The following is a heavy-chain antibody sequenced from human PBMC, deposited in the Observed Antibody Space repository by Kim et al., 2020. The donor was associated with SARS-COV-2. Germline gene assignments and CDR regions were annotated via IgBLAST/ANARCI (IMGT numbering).Heavy chain of an antibody. CDR1: GFTLSSQW. CDR3: ARDHAGP. V-gene: IGHV3-74*01. CDR2: IKSDGTTT. Sequence: GGSLRLSCAASGFTLSSQWMHWVRQAPGKGLVWVSLIKSDGTTTRYADSVKGRFTISRDNAKNTLYLQMNSLRDEDTAVYFCARDHAGPWGQGTLVTVSS. J-gene: IGHJ5*02.